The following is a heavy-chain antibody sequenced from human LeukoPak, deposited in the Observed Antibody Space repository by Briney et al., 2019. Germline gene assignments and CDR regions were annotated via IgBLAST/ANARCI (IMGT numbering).Heavy chain of an antibody. CDR2: ISSSGSTI. J-gene: IGHJ3*02. V-gene: IGHV3-48*03. D-gene: IGHD4-23*01. Sequence: GGSLRLSCAASGFTFSSYEMNWVRQAPGKGLEWVSYISSSGSTIYSADSVKGRFSISRDNAKNSLYLQMNSLRAEDTAVYYCARCGNWGVGHAFDIWGQGTMVTFSS. CDR1: GFTFSSYE. CDR3: ARCGNWGVGHAFDI.